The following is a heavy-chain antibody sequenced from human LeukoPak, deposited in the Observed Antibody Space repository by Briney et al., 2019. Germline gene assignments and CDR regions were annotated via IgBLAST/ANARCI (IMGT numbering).Heavy chain of an antibody. V-gene: IGHV3-30*04. Sequence: GGSLRLSCAASGFTFSSYAMHWVRQAPGKGLEWVAVISYDGSNKYYADSVKGRFTISRDNSKNTLYLQMNSLRAEDTAVYYCARDRRSYAPRVYFDYWGQGTLVTVSS. CDR3: ARDRRSYAPRVYFDY. D-gene: IGHD2-2*01. CDR1: GFTFSSYA. CDR2: ISYDGSNK. J-gene: IGHJ4*02.